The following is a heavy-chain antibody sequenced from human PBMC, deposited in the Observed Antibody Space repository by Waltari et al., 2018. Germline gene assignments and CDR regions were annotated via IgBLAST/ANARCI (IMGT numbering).Heavy chain of an antibody. Sequence: QVQLQQWGAGLLKPSETLSLTCAVYGGSFSGYYWSWIRQPPGKGLEWIGEINHSGSTNYNPSLKRRVTISVDTSKNQFSLKLSSVTAADTAVYYCARGVHRGSSSYYYYGMDVWGQGTTVTVSS. D-gene: IGHD6-13*01. V-gene: IGHV4-34*01. CDR2: INHSGST. J-gene: IGHJ6*02. CDR1: GGSFSGYY. CDR3: ARGVHRGSSSYYYYGMDV.